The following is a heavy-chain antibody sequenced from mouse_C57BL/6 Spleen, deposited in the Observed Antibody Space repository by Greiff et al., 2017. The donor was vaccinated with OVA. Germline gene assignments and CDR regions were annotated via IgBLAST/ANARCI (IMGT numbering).Heavy chain of an antibody. CDR2: INPSNGGT. Sequence: QVQLKESGTELVKPGASVKLSCKASGYTFTSYWMHWVKQRPGQGLEWIGNINPSNGGTNYNEKFKSKATLTVDKSSSTAYMQLSSLTSEDSAVYYCARHDSLPAMDYWGQGTSVTVSS. V-gene: IGHV1-53*01. D-gene: IGHD6-1*01. J-gene: IGHJ4*01. CDR1: GYTFTSYW. CDR3: ARHDSLPAMDY.